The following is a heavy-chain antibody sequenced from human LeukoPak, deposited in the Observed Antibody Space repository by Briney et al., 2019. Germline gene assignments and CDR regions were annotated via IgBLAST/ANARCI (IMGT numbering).Heavy chain of an antibody. CDR2: IYASGNT. CDR3: AGTRRYCSGGSCYNWFDP. Sequence: PSQTLSLTCTVSGGSISSDTYYWSWIRQPAGKGLEWIGRIYASGNTNYSPSLKGRVTISADASKNQFSLKLNSVTAADTAVYYCAGTRRYCSGGSCYNWFDPWGQGTLVTVSS. D-gene: IGHD2-15*01. V-gene: IGHV4-61*02. J-gene: IGHJ5*02. CDR1: GGSISSDTYY.